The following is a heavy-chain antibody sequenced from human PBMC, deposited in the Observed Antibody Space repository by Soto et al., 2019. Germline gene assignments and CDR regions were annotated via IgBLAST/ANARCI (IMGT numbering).Heavy chain of an antibody. J-gene: IGHJ4*02. D-gene: IGHD3-3*01. V-gene: IGHV3-23*01. CDR1: VFTFSSYA. CDR3: AKDGFGGASDY. CDR2: ISGSGTNI. Sequence: GGSLRLSCASSVFTFSSYAMHWVRQAPGRGLEWVSTISGSGTNIYYADSVQGRLIISRDNPQKTLFLQMSSLRVEDAATYYCAKDGFGGASDYWGQGTQVTVSS.